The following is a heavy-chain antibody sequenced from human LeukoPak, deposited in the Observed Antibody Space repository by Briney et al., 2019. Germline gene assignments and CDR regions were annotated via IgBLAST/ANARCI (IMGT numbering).Heavy chain of an antibody. J-gene: IGHJ4*02. Sequence: GGSLRLSCAASGFTFENYVMHWVRQAPGKGLEWFSLISENGGSTYYADSVEGRFTISRDNSKNSLYLQMNSLRTEDTAFYYCAKEGSSWLYYFDSWGQGTLVTVSS. CDR2: ISENGGST. CDR3: AKEGSSWLYYFDS. D-gene: IGHD6-13*01. V-gene: IGHV3-43*02. CDR1: GFTFENYV.